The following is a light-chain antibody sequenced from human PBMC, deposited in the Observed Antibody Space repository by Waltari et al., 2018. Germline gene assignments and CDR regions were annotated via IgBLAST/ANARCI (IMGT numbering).Light chain of an antibody. V-gene: IGKV1-33*01. CDR1: QDISNY. CDR2: DAS. J-gene: IGKJ4*01. CDR3: QQYDSLLT. Sequence: DIQMPQSPSSLSASVGDRVTITCQASQDISNYVSWYQHKPGKAPSLLIYDASNLEAGVSSRFSGSGSGTIFTLTINSLRPEDIATYYCQQYDSLLTFGGGTKVQI.